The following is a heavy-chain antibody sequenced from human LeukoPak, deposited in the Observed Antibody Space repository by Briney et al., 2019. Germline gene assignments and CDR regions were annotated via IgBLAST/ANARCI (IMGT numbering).Heavy chain of an antibody. J-gene: IGHJ4*02. D-gene: IGHD2-2*03. Sequence: SETLSLTCTVSRYSIRTTYYWGWIRQIPGKGLEWIGSIYQSGNTYYNPSLKSRVTISVDTSKNQFSLNLRSVTAADTALYYCTRDAASGYSTIWGQGTLVAVSS. CDR1: RYSIRTTYY. CDR2: IYQSGNT. CDR3: TRDAASGYSTI. V-gene: IGHV4-38-2*02.